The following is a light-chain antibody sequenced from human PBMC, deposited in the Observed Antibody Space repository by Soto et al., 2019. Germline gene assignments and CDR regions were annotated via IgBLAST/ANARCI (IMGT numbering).Light chain of an antibody. CDR1: AGSVTTNQW. V-gene: IGLV7-46*01. CDR3: LVDYGSVVL. J-gene: IGLJ2*01. Sequence: QAVVTQEPSLTVSPGGTVTLTCGSSAGSVTTNQWPYWFQQKPGQAPRTLIHDTSNRHSWTPARFSGSLLGGKAALTLSGAQPDDEADYYCLVDYGSVVLFGGGTKLT. CDR2: DTS.